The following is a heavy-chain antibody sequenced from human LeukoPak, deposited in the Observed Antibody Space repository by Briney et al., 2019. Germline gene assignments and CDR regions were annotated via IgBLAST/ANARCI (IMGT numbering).Heavy chain of an antibody. V-gene: IGHV3-11*06. CDR2: ISTGSSYT. CDR1: GFTFSDYY. D-gene: IGHD3-10*01. Sequence: GGSLRLSCAASGFTFSDYYMSWIRQAPGRGLEWVSYISTGSSYTNYADSVKGRFTISRDNAKNSLYLQMGSLRAEDMAVYYCARSPGEVVNPEYAFDIWGQGTMVTVSS. CDR3: ARSPGEVVNPEYAFDI. J-gene: IGHJ3*02.